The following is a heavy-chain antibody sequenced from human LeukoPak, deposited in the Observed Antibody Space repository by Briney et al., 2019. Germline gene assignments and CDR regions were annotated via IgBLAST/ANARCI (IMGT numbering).Heavy chain of an antibody. CDR3: TRTSYYDGGGSYRHFDY. CDR1: GFTFSRHW. D-gene: IGHD3-22*01. CDR2: INSDGSTT. Sequence: GGSLRLSCAASGFTFSRHWMHWVRQAPGKGLVWVSRINSDGSTTVYADSVKGRFTISRDNAKNTLYLQMNSLRAEDTAVYYCTRTSYYDGGGSYRHFDYWGQGNLVTVSS. V-gene: IGHV3-74*01. J-gene: IGHJ4*02.